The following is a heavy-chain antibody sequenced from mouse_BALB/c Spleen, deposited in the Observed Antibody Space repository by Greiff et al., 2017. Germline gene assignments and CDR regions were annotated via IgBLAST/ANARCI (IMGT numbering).Heavy chain of an antibody. Sequence: VQLQQPGAELVRPGASVKLSCKASGYTFTSYWINWVKQRPGQGLEWIGNIYPSDSYTNYNQKFKDKATLTVDKSSSTAYMQLSSPTSEDSAVYYCTLYGNYVWFAYWGQGTLVTVSA. V-gene: IGHV1-69*02. D-gene: IGHD2-1*01. J-gene: IGHJ3*01. CDR2: IYPSDSYT. CDR1: GYTFTSYW. CDR3: TLYGNYVWFAY.